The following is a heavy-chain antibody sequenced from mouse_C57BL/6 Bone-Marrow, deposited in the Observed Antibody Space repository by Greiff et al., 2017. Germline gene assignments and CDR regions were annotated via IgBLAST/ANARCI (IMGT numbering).Heavy chain of an antibody. CDR2: IDPSDSDT. D-gene: IGHD1-1*01. Sequence: QVQLKQPGAELVKPGASVKLSCKASGYTFTSYWMQWVKQRPGQGLEWIGEIDPSDSDTNYNQKFKGKATLTVDTSSSTASMLLSSLTSEDSSVYYCARSPFITTVPYFDYWGQGTTLTVSS. CDR3: ARSPFITTVPYFDY. CDR1: GYTFTSYW. J-gene: IGHJ2*01. V-gene: IGHV1-50*01.